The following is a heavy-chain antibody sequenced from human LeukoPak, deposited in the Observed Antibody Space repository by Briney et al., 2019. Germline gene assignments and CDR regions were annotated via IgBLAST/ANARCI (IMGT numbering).Heavy chain of an antibody. Sequence: GGSLRLSCAASGFIVSNKYMSWVRQAPGKGLDWVSVLYVGGNTYYADSVKGRFTISRDNSKNTLYLQMNSLRAEDTAVYYCARAKPKNMVRGLIMRRESRYYFDYWGQGTLVTVSS. V-gene: IGHV3-53*01. D-gene: IGHD3-10*01. CDR1: GFIVSNKY. CDR2: LYVGGNT. CDR3: ARAKPKNMVRGLIMRRESRYYFDY. J-gene: IGHJ4*02.